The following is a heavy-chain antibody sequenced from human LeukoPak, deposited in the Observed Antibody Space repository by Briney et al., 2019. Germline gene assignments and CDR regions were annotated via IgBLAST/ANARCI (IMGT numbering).Heavy chain of an antibody. CDR3: ARPPQGSSSSKGSEF. J-gene: IGHJ4*02. V-gene: IGHV5-51*01. CDR2: IYPGDSDT. CDR1: GYTFTNYW. D-gene: IGHD2-2*01. Sequence: GESLKIACKGSGYTFTNYWIAWVRQMPGKGLEWMGIIYPGDSDTRYSPSFQGQVTISADKSISTAYLQWSSLKASDTAMYYCARPPQGSSSSKGSEFWGPGTLVTVSS.